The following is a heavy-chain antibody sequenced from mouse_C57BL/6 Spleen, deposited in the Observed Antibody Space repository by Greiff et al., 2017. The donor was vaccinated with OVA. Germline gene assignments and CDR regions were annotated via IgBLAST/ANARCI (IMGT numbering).Heavy chain of an antibody. V-gene: IGHV1-80*01. J-gene: IGHJ3*01. D-gene: IGHD2-4*01. CDR1: GYAFSSYW. CDR2: IYPGDGDT. CDR3: ARRGYDYDGGFAY. Sequence: QVQLQQSGAELVKPGASVKISCKASGYAFSSYWMNWVKQRPGKGLEWIGQIYPGDGDTNYNGKFKGKATLTADKSSSTAYMQLSSLTSEDSAVYFCARRGYDYDGGFAYWGQGTLVTVSA.